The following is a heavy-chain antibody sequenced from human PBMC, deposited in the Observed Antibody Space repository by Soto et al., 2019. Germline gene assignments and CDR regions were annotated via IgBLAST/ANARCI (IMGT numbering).Heavy chain of an antibody. CDR3: ASGFGAEGAFDI. V-gene: IGHV4-30-2*01. Sequence: QLQLQESGSGLVKPSQTLSLTCAVSGGSISSGGYSWSWIRQPPGKGLEWIGYIYHSGSTYYNPSLKSRVTITVDRAMNQCSLELSSVTAADTAVYYCASGFGAEGAFDIWGQGTMLTFSS. CDR2: IYHSGST. CDR1: GGSISSGGYS. J-gene: IGHJ3*02. D-gene: IGHD3-10*01.